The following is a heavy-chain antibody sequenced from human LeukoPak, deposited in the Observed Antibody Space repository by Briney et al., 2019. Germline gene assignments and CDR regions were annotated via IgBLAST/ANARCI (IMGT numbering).Heavy chain of an antibody. Sequence: GASVRVSCKASGDTFNSSAISWVRQAPGQGLEWVGRIIPMLGIPSYAQNFQGRVTITADTSTNTAFVELSSLRSDDTAVYCCAQRLSWLDPWGQGTRVTVSS. D-gene: IGHD4-17*01. CDR3: AQRLSWLDP. V-gene: IGHV1-69*04. CDR1: GDTFNSSA. CDR2: IIPMLGIP. J-gene: IGHJ5*02.